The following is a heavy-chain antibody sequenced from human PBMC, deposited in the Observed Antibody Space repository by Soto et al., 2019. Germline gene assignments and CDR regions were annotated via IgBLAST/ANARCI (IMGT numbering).Heavy chain of an antibody. CDR2: ISYSGRT. D-gene: IGHD4-17*01. J-gene: IGHJ4*02. Sequence: PSETLSLTCTVSCASIITDNYFWVWIRQSPRRGLELIGSISYSGRTYDNPSLQSRVTISIDASKNQFSLKLTSVTTADTAVYYCARRRASDYGGNHHPYHFDRWGQGALVTVSS. CDR1: CASIITDNYF. V-gene: IGHV4-39*01. CDR3: ARRRASDYGGNHHPYHFDR.